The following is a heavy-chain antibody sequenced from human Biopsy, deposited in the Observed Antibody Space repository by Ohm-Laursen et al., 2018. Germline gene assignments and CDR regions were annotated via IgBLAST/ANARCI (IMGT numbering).Heavy chain of an antibody. CDR3: ARQEFATSPLDY. D-gene: IGHD3-10*01. CDR2: IYYSGST. Sequence: SDTLSLTCTVTGGSISGSSYYWDWIRQPPGKGLEWIGSIYYSGSTYYNPSLKSRVTISADRSKNQFSLKLTSVTAADTAMYYCARQEFATSPLDYWGQGSLVTVSS. J-gene: IGHJ4*02. V-gene: IGHV4-39*01. CDR1: GGSISGSSYY.